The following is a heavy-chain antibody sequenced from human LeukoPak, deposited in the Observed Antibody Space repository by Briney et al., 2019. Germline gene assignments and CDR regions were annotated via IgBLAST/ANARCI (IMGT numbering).Heavy chain of an antibody. V-gene: IGHV4-59*01. CDR3: ARDNGSAEYFQH. D-gene: IGHD2-15*01. Sequence: PSETLSLTCTVSGGSISSYYWSWLRQPPGKGLEWIGYIYYSGSTNYNPSLKSRVTISVDTSKNQFSLKLSSVTAADTAVYYCARDNGSAEYFQHWGQGTLVTVSS. CDR1: GGSISSYY. J-gene: IGHJ1*01. CDR2: IYYSGST.